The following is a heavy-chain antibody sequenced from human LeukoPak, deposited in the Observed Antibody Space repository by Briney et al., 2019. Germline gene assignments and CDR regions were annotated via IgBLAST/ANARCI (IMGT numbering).Heavy chain of an antibody. CDR2: IIPIFGTA. CDR1: GGTFSSYA. CDR3: ARGQATMVRGVIPLDY. V-gene: IGHV1-69*13. J-gene: IGHJ4*02. D-gene: IGHD3-10*01. Sequence: SVKVSCKASGGTFSSYAISWVRQAPGQGLEWMGGIIPIFGTANYAQKFQGRVTITADESTSTAYMELSSQRSEDTAVYYCARGQATMVRGVIPLDYWGQGTLVTVSS.